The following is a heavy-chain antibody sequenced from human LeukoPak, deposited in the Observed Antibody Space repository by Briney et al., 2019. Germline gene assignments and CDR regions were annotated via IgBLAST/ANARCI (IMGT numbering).Heavy chain of an antibody. CDR1: GFTFSSYA. D-gene: IGHD5-24*01. CDR2: ISGSGGST. Sequence: GGSLRLSCAASGFTFSSYAMSWVRQAPGKGLEWVSAISGSGGSTYYADSVKGRFTISRDNAKNTLYLQMNSLRAEDTAVYYCAREGDGYNNFFDYWGQGTLVTVSS. V-gene: IGHV3-23*01. J-gene: IGHJ4*02. CDR3: AREGDGYNNFFDY.